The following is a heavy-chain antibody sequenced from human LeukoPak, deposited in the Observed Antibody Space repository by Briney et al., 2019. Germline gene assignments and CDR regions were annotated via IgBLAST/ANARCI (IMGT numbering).Heavy chain of an antibody. CDR1: GFTFSSYA. Sequence: PGGSLRLSCAASGFTFSSYAMHWVCQAPVKGLEWVAVISYDESNEYYADSVKGRFTISRDNSKNTLYLQMNSLRAEDTAVYYCAREPGIAVAGTFDYWGQGTLVTVSS. V-gene: IGHV3-30*04. D-gene: IGHD6-19*01. CDR3: AREPGIAVAGTFDY. CDR2: ISYDESNE. J-gene: IGHJ4*02.